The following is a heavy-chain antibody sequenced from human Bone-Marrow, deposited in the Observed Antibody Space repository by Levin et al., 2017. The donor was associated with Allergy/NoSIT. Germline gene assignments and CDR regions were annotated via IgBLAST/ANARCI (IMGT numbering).Heavy chain of an antibody. D-gene: IGHD6-13*01. CDR2: ISVSGGES. J-gene: IGHJ3*02. V-gene: IGHV3-23*01. CDR3: ARGEMAAAGLSGPVDS. CDR1: GFTFNTHA. Sequence: LSLTCAASGFTFNTHAMTWVRQTPGKGLDWVSTISVSGGESNYADSVKGRFTIPRDNSKNTLYLQMNSLRAEDTALYYCARGEMAAAGLSGPVDSWGQGTMVTVSS.